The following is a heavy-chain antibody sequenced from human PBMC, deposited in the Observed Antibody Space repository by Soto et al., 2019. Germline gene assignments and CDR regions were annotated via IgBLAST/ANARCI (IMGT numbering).Heavy chain of an antibody. Sequence: GGSLRLSCAASGVTFSSFDMHWVRQAPGKGLEWVAVIWHDGSEKYYADSVKGRFTISRDNSKNTLYLQMNSLRAEDTAVYYCAREGLGSGWGGVDHWGQGILVTVSS. CDR2: IWHDGSEK. CDR1: GVTFSSFD. J-gene: IGHJ4*02. V-gene: IGHV3-33*01. D-gene: IGHD6-19*01. CDR3: AREGLGSGWGGVDH.